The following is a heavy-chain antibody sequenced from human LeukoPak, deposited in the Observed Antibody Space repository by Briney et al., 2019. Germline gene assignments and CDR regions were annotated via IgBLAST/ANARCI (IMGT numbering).Heavy chain of an antibody. J-gene: IGHJ4*02. Sequence: GGSLRLSCAASGFTFSSYAMSWVRQAPGKGLEWVGRIKSKTDGGTTEYAAPVKGRFTISRDDSKNTLYLQLNSLKTEDTAVYYCTTGGLERFFFDYWGQGTLVTVSS. V-gene: IGHV3-15*01. CDR2: IKSKTDGGTT. CDR1: GFTFSSYA. D-gene: IGHD1-1*01. CDR3: TTGGLERFFFDY.